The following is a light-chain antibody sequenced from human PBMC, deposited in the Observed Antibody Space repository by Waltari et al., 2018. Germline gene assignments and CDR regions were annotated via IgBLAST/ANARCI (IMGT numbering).Light chain of an antibody. Sequence: DIPLTQSPSFLSASVGDRITITCRASLSVSNFFAWYQQRPGGAPKLLVYSASTLQSGVPSRFSGSGSATECTLTISNLQPEDFATYYCQEYNSYPYTFGQGTKLEVK. CDR3: QEYNSYPYT. CDR1: LSVSNF. V-gene: IGKV1-9*01. J-gene: IGKJ2*01. CDR2: SAS.